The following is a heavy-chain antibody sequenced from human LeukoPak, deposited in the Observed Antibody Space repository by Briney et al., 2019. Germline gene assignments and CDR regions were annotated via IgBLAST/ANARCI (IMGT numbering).Heavy chain of an antibody. J-gene: IGHJ4*02. CDR2: INHSGST. CDR3: ARGFGTNYFDY. Sequence: SETLSLTCAVYGGSFSGYYWSWIRQPPGKGLEWIGEINHSGSTNYNPSLKSRVTISVDTSKNQFSLKLSSVTAADTAVYYCARGFGTNYFDYWGQGTLVTVSS. V-gene: IGHV4-34*01. D-gene: IGHD3-16*01. CDR1: GGSFSGYY.